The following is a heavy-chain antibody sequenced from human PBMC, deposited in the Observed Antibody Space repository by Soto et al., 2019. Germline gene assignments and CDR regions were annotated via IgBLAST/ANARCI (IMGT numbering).Heavy chain of an antibody. CDR2: INHSGST. Sequence: SETLSLTCAVYGGSFSGYYWSWIRQPPGKGLEWIGEINHSGSTNYNPSLKSRVTISVDTSKNQFSLKLSSVTAADTAVYYCARGTSPSPHYDFWSGRPNWFDPWGQGTLVTVSS. CDR3: ARGTSPSPHYDFWSGRPNWFDP. V-gene: IGHV4-34*01. CDR1: GGSFSGYY. J-gene: IGHJ5*02. D-gene: IGHD3-3*01.